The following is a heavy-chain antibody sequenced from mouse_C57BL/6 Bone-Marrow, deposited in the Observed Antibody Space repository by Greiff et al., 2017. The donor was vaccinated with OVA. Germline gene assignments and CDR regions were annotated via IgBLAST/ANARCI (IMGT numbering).Heavy chain of an antibody. J-gene: IGHJ2*01. CDR3: ARRLLDYGTSDY. V-gene: IGHV1-26*01. CDR1: GYTFTDYY. CDR2: INPNNGGT. Sequence: EVQLQQSGPELVKPGASVKISCKASGYTFTDYYMNWVKQSHGKSLEWIGDINPNNGGTSYNQKFKGKATLTVDKSSSTAYMELRSLTSEDSAVYYCARRLLDYGTSDYWCQGTTLTVSS. D-gene: IGHD1-1*01.